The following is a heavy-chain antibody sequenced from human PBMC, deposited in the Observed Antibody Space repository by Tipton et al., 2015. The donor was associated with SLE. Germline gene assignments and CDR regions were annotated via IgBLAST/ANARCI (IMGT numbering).Heavy chain of an antibody. CDR2: IYYSGST. J-gene: IGHJ6*03. Sequence: TLSLTCTVSGGSIASGSYYWSWIRQPPGKGLEWIGYIYYSGSTNYNPSLKSRVTISVDTSKNQFSLKLSSVTAADTAVYYCARDKKAPSYYYYYMDVWGIGTTVTVSS. CDR1: GGSIASGSYY. CDR3: ARDKKAPSYYYYYMDV. V-gene: IGHV4-61*01.